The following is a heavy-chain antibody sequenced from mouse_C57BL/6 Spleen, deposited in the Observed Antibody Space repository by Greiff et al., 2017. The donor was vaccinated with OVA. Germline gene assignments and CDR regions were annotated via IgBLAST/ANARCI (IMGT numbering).Heavy chain of an antibody. CDR3: ARSDYGSSLGY. Sequence: EVKLVESGPVLVKPGASVKMSCKASGYTFTDYYMNWVKQSHGKSLEWIGVINPYNGGTSYNQKFKGKATLTVDKSSSTAYMELNSLTSEDSAVYYCARSDYGSSLGYWGQGTTLTVSS. CDR2: INPYNGGT. J-gene: IGHJ2*01. D-gene: IGHD1-1*01. CDR1: GYTFTDYY. V-gene: IGHV1-19*01.